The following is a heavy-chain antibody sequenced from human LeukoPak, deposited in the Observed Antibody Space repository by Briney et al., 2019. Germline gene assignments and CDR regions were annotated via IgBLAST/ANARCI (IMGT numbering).Heavy chain of an antibody. J-gene: IGHJ4*02. V-gene: IGHV3-33*01. CDR1: GFSFRSYG. Sequence: GGSLRLSCAASGFSFRSYGMPWVRQAPGKGLEWVALIWYDGSNENYADSVKGRFSISRDNSKNTLYLRMGGLRADDTAVYYCASFDGDYFFDYWGQGVMVTVSS. CDR3: ASFDGDYFFDY. CDR2: IWYDGSNE. D-gene: IGHD4-17*01.